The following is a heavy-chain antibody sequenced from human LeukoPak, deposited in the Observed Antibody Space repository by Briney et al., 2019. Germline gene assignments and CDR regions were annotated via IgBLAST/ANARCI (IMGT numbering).Heavy chain of an antibody. CDR3: ATTGHDYGDYIDY. J-gene: IGHJ4*02. CDR1: GYTFTSYG. Sequence: ASVKVSCKASGYTFTSYGISWVRQAPGKGLVWMGGFDPEDGETIYAQKFQGRVTMTEDTSTDTAYMELSSLRSEDTAVYYCATTGHDYGDYIDYWGQGTLVTVSS. V-gene: IGHV1-24*01. D-gene: IGHD4-17*01. CDR2: FDPEDGET.